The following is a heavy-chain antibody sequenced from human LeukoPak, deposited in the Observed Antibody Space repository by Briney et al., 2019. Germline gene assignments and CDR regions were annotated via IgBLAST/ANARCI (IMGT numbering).Heavy chain of an antibody. J-gene: IGHJ4*02. Sequence: GGSLRLSCAASGFTFSDYYMSWIRQAPGKGLEWVSYISSSGSTIYYADSVKGRFTISRDNAKNTLYLQMNSLRAEDTAVYYCARELPTIIVGATSFDYWGQGTLVTVSS. V-gene: IGHV3-11*04. CDR2: ISSSGSTI. D-gene: IGHD1-26*01. CDR3: ARELPTIIVGATSFDY. CDR1: GFTFSDYY.